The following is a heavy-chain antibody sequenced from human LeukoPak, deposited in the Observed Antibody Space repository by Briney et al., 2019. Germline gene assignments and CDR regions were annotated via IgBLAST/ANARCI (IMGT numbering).Heavy chain of an antibody. J-gene: IGHJ4*02. CDR1: GFTFSSYA. CDR3: ARDGRPYYYDSSGYYSY. V-gene: IGHV3-30-3*01. CDR2: ISYDGSNK. Sequence: GGSLRLSCAASGFTFSSYAMHGVRQAPGKGLEGVAVISYDGSNKYYADSVKGRFTISRDNSKNTLYLQMNSLRAEDTAVYYCARDGRPYYYDSSGYYSYWGQGTLVTVSS. D-gene: IGHD3-22*01.